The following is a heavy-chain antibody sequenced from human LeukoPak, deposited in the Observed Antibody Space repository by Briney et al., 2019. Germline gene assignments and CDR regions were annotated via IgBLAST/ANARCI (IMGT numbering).Heavy chain of an antibody. CDR3: AREGDGSNSGFAY. D-gene: IGHD4-23*01. CDR1: GFTFSGYN. J-gene: IGHJ4*02. CDR2: ISSSSVI. V-gene: IGHV3-48*01. Sequence: GGSLRLSCAASGFTFSGYNMSWVRQAPGKGLEWISYISSSSVIYYADSVKGRFTISRDNAKNSLYLQMNSLRVDDTAVYYCAREGDGSNSGFAYWGQGTLVTVSS.